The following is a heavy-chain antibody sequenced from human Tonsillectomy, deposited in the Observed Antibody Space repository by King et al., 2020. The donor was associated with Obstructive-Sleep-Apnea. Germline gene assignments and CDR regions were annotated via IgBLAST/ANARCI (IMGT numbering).Heavy chain of an antibody. D-gene: IGHD6-13*01. CDR2: IKEDGSEK. CDR3: ARPPISYSSSWDY. J-gene: IGHJ4*02. V-gene: IGHV3-7*01. CDR1: GFTFRRHW. Sequence: EVQLVESGGGLVQPGGSLRLSCAASGFTFRRHWMTWVRQAPGKGLEWVANIKEDGSEKYYVDSVKGRFTISRDNAKNSLYLQMNSLRAEDTAVYYCARPPISYSSSWDYWGQGTLVTVSS.